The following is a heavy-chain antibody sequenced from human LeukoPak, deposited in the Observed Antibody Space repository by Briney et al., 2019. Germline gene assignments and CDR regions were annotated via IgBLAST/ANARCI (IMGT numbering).Heavy chain of an antibody. CDR3: ARGNGYSSSWYHKFDY. CDR2: INHSGST. Sequence: SETLSLTCAVYGGSFSGYYWSWIRQPPGKGLEWIGEINHSGSTNYNPSLKSRVTISVDTSKNQFSLKLSSVTAADTAVYYCARGNGYSSSWYHKFDYWGQRTLVTVSS. D-gene: IGHD6-13*01. CDR1: GGSFSGYY. V-gene: IGHV4-34*01. J-gene: IGHJ4*02.